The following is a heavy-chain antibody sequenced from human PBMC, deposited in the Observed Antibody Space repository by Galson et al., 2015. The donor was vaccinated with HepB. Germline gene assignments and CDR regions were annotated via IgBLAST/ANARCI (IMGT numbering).Heavy chain of an antibody. Sequence: SVKVSCKASGYTFTSYYMHWVRQAPGKGLEWMGGFDPEDGETIYAQKFQGRVTMTEDTSTDTAYMELSSLRSEDTAVYYCATGTRVLWFGEFKYSSRSYYFDYWGQGTPVTVSS. J-gene: IGHJ4*02. CDR3: ATGTRVLWFGEFKYSSRSYYFDY. CDR2: FDPEDGET. D-gene: IGHD3-10*01. V-gene: IGHV1-24*01. CDR1: GYTFTSYY.